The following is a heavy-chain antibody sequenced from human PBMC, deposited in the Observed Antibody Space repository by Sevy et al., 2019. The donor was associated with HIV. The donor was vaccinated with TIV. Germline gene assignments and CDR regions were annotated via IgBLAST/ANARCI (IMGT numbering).Heavy chain of an antibody. CDR2: VYYFGTT. D-gene: IGHD3-9*01. CDR3: ARDQYYDIVTSLYAMDV. Sequence: SETLSLTCSVSGASVSTGNDYWSWVRQPPGKGLEWIGFVYYFGTTNYNPSLKSRVTISLDTSKKQFSLKLSSVTAADTAVYYCARDQYYDIVTSLYAMDVWGQGTTVTVSS. J-gene: IGHJ6*02. V-gene: IGHV4-61*01. CDR1: GASVSTGNDY.